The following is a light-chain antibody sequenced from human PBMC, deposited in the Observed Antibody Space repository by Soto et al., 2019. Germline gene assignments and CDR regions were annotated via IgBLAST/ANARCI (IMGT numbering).Light chain of an antibody. CDR1: QNISTW. Sequence: DIRMTQSPSTLSASVGDRVTITCRASQNISTWLAWYQQKFGTAPNLLIYKASTLERGVPSRFSGSGSGVDFTLTISSLQPDDFATYYCQQYGSSPITFGQGTRLEI. CDR2: KAS. V-gene: IGKV1-5*03. J-gene: IGKJ5*01. CDR3: QQYGSSPIT.